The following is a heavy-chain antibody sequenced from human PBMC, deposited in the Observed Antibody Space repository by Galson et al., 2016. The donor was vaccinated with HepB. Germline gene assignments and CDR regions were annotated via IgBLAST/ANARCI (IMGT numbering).Heavy chain of an antibody. J-gene: IGHJ4*02. CDR2: IYWDDDK. D-gene: IGHD3-10*01. CDR3: THDSGSYFHDY. Sequence: PALVKPTQTLTLTCTFSGFSLSTSGVAVGWIRQPPGKALEWLALIYWDDDKRYSPSLKSRPTITKDASKNQVVLTMTDMDPVDTATYYCTHDSGSYFHDYWGQGTLVTVSS. V-gene: IGHV2-5*02. CDR1: GFSLSTSGVA.